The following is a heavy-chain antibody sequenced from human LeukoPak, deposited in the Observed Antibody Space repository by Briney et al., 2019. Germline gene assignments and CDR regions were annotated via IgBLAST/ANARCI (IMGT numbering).Heavy chain of an antibody. CDR1: GYGFTNYW. D-gene: IGHD4-17*01. V-gene: IGHV5-51*01. Sequence: GESLKISCKGSGYGFTNYWIDWVRQMPGKGLEWMGIIYPGDSNTRYSPSFQGQVTISADKSISTAYLQWSSLKASDTTVYYCAREGWYGDYESPMFDYWGQGTLVTVSS. CDR2: IYPGDSNT. J-gene: IGHJ4*02. CDR3: AREGWYGDYESPMFDY.